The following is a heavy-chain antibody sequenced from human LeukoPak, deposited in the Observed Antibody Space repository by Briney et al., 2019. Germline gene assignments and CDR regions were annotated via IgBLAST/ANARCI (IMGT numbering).Heavy chain of an antibody. CDR2: IYYSGST. V-gene: IGHV4-39*07. J-gene: IGHJ3*02. Sequence: SETLSLTCTVSGGSISSRSYYWGWIRQPPGKGLEWIGSIYYSGSTYYNPSLKSRVTISVDTSKNQFSLKLSSVTAADTAVYYCAREAVAGTRNAFDIWGQGTMVTVSS. CDR3: AREAVAGTRNAFDI. CDR1: GGSISSRSYY. D-gene: IGHD6-19*01.